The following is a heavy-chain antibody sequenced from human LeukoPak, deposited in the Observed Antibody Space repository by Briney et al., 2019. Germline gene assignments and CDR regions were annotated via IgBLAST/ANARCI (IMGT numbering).Heavy chain of an antibody. D-gene: IGHD3-22*01. CDR3: AKDSQSLIVSAFDI. CDR1: GFTFDDYA. CDR2: ISWNSGSV. V-gene: IGHV3-9*01. J-gene: IGHJ3*02. Sequence: GGSLRLSCAASGFTFDDYAMHWVRQAPGKGLEWVSGISWNSGSVGYADSVKGRFTISRDNAKNSLYLQMNSLRAEDTALYYCAKDSQSLIVSAFDIWGQGTMVTVSS.